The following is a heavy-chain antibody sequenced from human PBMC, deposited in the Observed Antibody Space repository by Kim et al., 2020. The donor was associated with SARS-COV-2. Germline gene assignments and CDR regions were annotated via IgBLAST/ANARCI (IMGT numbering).Heavy chain of an antibody. CDR3: TSYDFWSGYAIDY. J-gene: IGHJ4*02. D-gene: IGHD3-3*01. Sequence: YAAPVKGRFTISRDDSKNTLYLQMNSLKTEDTAVYYCTSYDFWSGYAIDYWGQGTLVTVSS. V-gene: IGHV3-15*01.